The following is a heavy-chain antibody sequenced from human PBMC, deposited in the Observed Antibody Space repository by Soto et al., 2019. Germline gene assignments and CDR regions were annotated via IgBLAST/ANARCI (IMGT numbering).Heavy chain of an antibody. Sequence: GGSLRLSCAASGFTFSNAWMSWVRQAPGKGLEWVGRIKSKTDGGTTDYAAPVKGRFTISRDDSKNTLYLQMNSLKTEDTAVYYCTTDLLGYSYGYSSLGARDYWGQGTLVTVSS. V-gene: IGHV3-15*01. CDR1: GFTFSNAW. J-gene: IGHJ4*02. CDR2: IKSKTDGGTT. CDR3: TTDLLGYSYGYSSLGARDY. D-gene: IGHD5-18*01.